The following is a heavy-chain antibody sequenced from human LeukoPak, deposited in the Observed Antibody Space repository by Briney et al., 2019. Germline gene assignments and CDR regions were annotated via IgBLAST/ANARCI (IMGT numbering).Heavy chain of an antibody. V-gene: IGHV3-7*01. CDR2: IKQDGSEK. J-gene: IGHJ4*02. CDR3: AREGGDYGDYFDY. Sequence: PGRSLRLSCAASGFTFSSYWMSWVRQAPGKGLEWVANIKQDGSEKYYVDSVKGRFTISRDNAKNSLYLQMNSLRAEDTAVYYCAREGGDYGDYFDYWGQGTLVTVSS. CDR1: GFTFSSYW. D-gene: IGHD4-17*01.